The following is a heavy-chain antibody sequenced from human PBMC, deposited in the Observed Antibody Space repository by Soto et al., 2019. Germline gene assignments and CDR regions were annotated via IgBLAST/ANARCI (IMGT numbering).Heavy chain of an antibody. CDR2: IFYSGTT. Sequence: SETLSLTCTVSGGSISSGGYYWSWIRQHPGKGLEWIGYIFYSGTTYYNPSLKSRVTISVDTSKNQFSLKLSSVTAADTAVYYCAGVGQTHWFDPWGQGTLVTVSS. CDR3: AGVGQTHWFDP. V-gene: IGHV4-31*03. J-gene: IGHJ5*02. CDR1: GGSISSGGYY.